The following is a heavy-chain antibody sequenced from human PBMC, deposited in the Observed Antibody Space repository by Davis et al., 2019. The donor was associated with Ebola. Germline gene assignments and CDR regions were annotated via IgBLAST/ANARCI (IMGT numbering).Heavy chain of an antibody. CDR2: INPNSGGT. J-gene: IGHJ4*02. CDR3: ARDGSTSDQKSGELDY. Sequence: AASVKVSCKASGYTFTGYYMHWVRQAHGQGLEWMGWINPNSGGTNYAQKFQGRVTMTRDTSITTAYMELSRLRSDDTAVYYCARDGSTSDQKSGELDYWGQGPLVTVSS. V-gene: IGHV1-2*02. CDR1: GYTFTGYY. D-gene: IGHD7-27*01.